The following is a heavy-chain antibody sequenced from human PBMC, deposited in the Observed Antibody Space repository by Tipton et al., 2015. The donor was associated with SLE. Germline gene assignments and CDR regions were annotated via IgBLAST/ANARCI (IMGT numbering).Heavy chain of an antibody. V-gene: IGHV3-20*04. CDR1: GFTVSSNY. Sequence: SLRLSCAAYGFTVSSNYMSWVRQAPGKGLEWVSGINWNGGSTGYADSVKGRFTISRDNAKNSLYPQMNSLRAEDTAVYYCARDLYSSSFHDYWGQGTLVTVSS. D-gene: IGHD6-13*01. CDR2: INWNGGST. J-gene: IGHJ4*02. CDR3: ARDLYSSSFHDY.